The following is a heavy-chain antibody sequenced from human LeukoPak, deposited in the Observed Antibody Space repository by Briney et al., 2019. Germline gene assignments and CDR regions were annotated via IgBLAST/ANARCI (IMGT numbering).Heavy chain of an antibody. CDR1: GFTFSDYY. CDR3: AREVVVPGAPYYFDY. J-gene: IGHJ4*02. V-gene: IGHV3-11*01. CDR2: ISSSGATI. D-gene: IGHD2-2*01. Sequence: GGSLRLSCAASGFTFSDYYMSWIRQAPGKGLEWVSYISSSGATIYYADSVKGRFTISRDNAKNSLYLQMNSLRAEDTAMYYCAREVVVPGAPYYFDYWGQGTLVTVSS.